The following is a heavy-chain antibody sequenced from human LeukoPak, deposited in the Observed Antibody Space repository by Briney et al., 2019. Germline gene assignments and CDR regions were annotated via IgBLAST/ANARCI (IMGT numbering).Heavy chain of an antibody. CDR2: IYTSGST. V-gene: IGHV4-61*02. Sequence: SETLSLTCTVSGGSISSGSYYLSWIRQPARQGLEWNGRIYTSGSTNYNPSLKSRVTISVDTSKNQFSLKLSSVTAADTAVYYCAGLPHYDFWSGYYSRMGGIDAFDIWGQGTMVTVSS. D-gene: IGHD3-3*01. CDR1: GGSISSGSYY. CDR3: AGLPHYDFWSGYYSRMGGIDAFDI. J-gene: IGHJ3*02.